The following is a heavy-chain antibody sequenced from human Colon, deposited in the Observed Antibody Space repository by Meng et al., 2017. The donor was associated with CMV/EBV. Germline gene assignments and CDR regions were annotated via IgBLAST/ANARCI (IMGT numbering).Heavy chain of an antibody. V-gene: IGHV3-30-3*01. J-gene: IGHJ4*02. CDR2: ISYDGSNK. CDR3: ARNAYYDFS. Sequence: GESLKISCAASGFTFSSYAMHWVRQAPGKGLEWVAVISYDGSNKYYADSVKGRFTISRDNSKNTLYLQMNSLRAEDTAVYYCARNAYYDFSWGQGTLVTVSS. CDR1: GFTFSSYA. D-gene: IGHD3-3*01.